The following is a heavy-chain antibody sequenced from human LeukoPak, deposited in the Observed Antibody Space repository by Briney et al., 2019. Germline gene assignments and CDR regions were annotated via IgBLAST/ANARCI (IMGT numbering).Heavy chain of an antibody. CDR1: GFTFSSYE. D-gene: IGHD4-23*01. Sequence: GGSLRLSCAASGFTFSSYEMNWVRQAPGKGLEWVSYISSSGSTIYYADSVEGRFTISRDNAKNSLYLQMNSLRAEDTAVYYCARAYYGGSYFDYWGQGTLVTVSS. J-gene: IGHJ4*02. CDR2: ISSSGSTI. V-gene: IGHV3-48*03. CDR3: ARAYYGGSYFDY.